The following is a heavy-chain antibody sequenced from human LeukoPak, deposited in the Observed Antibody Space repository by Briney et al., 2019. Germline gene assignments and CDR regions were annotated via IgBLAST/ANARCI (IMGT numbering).Heavy chain of an antibody. Sequence: AETLSLTCTVSGGPISSSSYYWGWIRQPPGKGLVAVGYIYYSGSTNYKPSLKSRVTKSVDTSKKQFSLKLSSVTAADTAVYYGARGPDNWNSAFDIWGQGTMVTVSS. CDR2: IYYSGST. V-gene: IGHV4-61*05. J-gene: IGHJ3*02. CDR1: GGPISSSSYY. CDR3: ARGPDNWNSAFDI. D-gene: IGHD1-7*01.